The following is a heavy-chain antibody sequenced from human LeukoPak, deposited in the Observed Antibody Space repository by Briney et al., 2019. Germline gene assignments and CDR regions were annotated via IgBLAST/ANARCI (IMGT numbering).Heavy chain of an antibody. CDR2: ISSSGSTI. CDR3: AREIFRMSGINERDY. V-gene: IGHV3-48*03. D-gene: IGHD1-26*01. Sequence: PGGSLRLSCAASGFTFSSYEMNWVRQAPGKGLEWVSYISSSGSTIYYADSVKGRFTISRDNAEKLLYLQMNSLRAEDTAVYYCAREIFRMSGINERDYWGQGTLVTVSS. J-gene: IGHJ4*02. CDR1: GFTFSSYE.